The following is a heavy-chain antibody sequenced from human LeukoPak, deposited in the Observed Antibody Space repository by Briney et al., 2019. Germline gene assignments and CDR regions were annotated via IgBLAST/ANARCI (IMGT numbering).Heavy chain of an antibody. Sequence: PSETLSLTCTVSGASTSAYYWSWIRQPPGKGLEWIGYSYSGGNANYNPSLKTRVTISIDTSENQFSLRLTSVTAADTAVYFCAHSKRGGGYYINAFAVWRQGTLVTISS. V-gene: IGHV4-59*01. D-gene: IGHD1-26*01. CDR1: GASTSAYY. CDR3: AHSKRGGGYYINAFAV. CDR2: SYSGGNA. J-gene: IGHJ3*01.